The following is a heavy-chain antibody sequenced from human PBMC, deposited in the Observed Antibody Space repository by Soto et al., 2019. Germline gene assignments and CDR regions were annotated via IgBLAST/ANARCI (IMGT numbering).Heavy chain of an antibody. Sequence: GGSLRLSCAASGFTFSSYAMHWVRQAPGKGLEYVSAISSNGGSTYYANSVKGRFTISRDNSKNTLYLQMNSLRAEDTAVYYCARELPSSSGYYFDYWGQGTLVTVSS. CDR2: ISSNGGST. CDR3: ARELPSSSGYYFDY. CDR1: GFTFSSYA. V-gene: IGHV3-64*01. J-gene: IGHJ4*02. D-gene: IGHD3-22*01.